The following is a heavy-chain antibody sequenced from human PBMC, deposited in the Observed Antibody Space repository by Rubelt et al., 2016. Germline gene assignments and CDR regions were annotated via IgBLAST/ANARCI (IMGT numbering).Heavy chain of an antibody. CDR1: SSYG. CDR2: IWYDGSNK. CDR3: AREKGQWLVHYWFDP. D-gene: IGHD6-19*01. V-gene: IGHV3-33*01. J-gene: IGHJ5*02. Sequence: SSYGMHWVRQAPGKGLEWVAVIWYDGSNKYYADSVKGRFTISRDNSKNTLYLQMNSLRGEDTAVYYCAREKGQWLVHYWFDPWGQGTLVTVSS.